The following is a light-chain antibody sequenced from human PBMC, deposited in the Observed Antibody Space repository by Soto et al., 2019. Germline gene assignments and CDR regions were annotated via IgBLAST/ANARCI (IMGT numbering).Light chain of an antibody. J-gene: IGKJ1*01. CDR2: AAS. CDR1: QSISSY. V-gene: IGKV1-39*01. CDR3: QPSHSAPPT. Sequence: DSRMSESLSSVAASVGDRVTITCRASQSISSYLNWYQQKPGKAPKLLIYAASSLQSGVPSRFSGSGSGTDSNLTIRSLQPDAFAPYYRQPSHSAPPTFGQGTKVDIK.